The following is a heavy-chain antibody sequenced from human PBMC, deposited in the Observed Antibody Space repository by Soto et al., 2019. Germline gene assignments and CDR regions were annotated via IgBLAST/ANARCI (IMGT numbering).Heavy chain of an antibody. D-gene: IGHD3-16*02. V-gene: IGHV1-18*01. CDR2: ISVNNGNT. J-gene: IGHJ6*02. CDR1: GYTFTSYG. CDR3: PRLGELSSYYDYYYGMDV. Sequence: QVQLVQSGAEVKKPGASVKVSCKASGYTFTSYGISWVRQAPGQGLEWMGWISVNNGNTKYAQKFQGRVTMTTDTSTSTGYMELRSLSSDDTAVFYCPRLGELSSYYDYYYGMDVWGQGTTVTVSS.